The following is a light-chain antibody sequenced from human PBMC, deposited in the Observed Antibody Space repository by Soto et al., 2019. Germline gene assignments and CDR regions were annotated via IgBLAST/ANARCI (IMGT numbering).Light chain of an antibody. V-gene: IGLV6-57*03. Sequence: NFMLTQPHSVSESPGKTVTISCTRSSGSIASNYVQWYQQRPGSAPTTVIYEDNQRPSGVPDRFSSSIDSSSNSASLTISGLKTEDEADYYCQSYDSSNRWVFGGGTKVTVL. J-gene: IGLJ3*02. CDR2: EDN. CDR3: QSYDSSNRWV. CDR1: SGSIASNY.